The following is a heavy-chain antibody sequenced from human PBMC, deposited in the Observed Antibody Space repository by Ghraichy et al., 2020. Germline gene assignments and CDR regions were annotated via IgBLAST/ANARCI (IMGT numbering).Heavy chain of an antibody. Sequence: GGSLRLSCAASGFTVSSNYMSWVRQAPGKGLEWVSVIYSGGSTYYADSVKGRFTISRDNSKNTLYLQMNSLRAEDTAVYYCASLIVVVPVARGAFDIWGQGTMVTVSS. V-gene: IGHV3-53*01. D-gene: IGHD2-2*01. CDR3: ASLIVVVPVARGAFDI. CDR2: IYSGGST. J-gene: IGHJ3*02. CDR1: GFTVSSNY.